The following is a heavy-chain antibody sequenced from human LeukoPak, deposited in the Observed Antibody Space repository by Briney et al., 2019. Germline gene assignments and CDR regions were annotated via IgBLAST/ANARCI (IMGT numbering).Heavy chain of an antibody. V-gene: IGHV3-NL1*01. CDR3: ARDGKIRYFDWPFFYGMDV. CDR1: GFTFSSYG. CDR2: IYSGGST. Sequence: PGGSLRLSCAASGFTFSSYGMHWVRQAPGKGLEWVSVIYSGGSTYYADSVKGRFTISRDNSKNTLYLQMNSLRAEDTAVYYCARDGKIRYFDWPFFYGMDVWGQGTTVTVSS. J-gene: IGHJ6*02. D-gene: IGHD3-9*01.